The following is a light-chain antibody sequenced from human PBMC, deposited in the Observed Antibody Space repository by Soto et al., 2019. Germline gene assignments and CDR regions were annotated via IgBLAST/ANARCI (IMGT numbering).Light chain of an antibody. CDR1: QNIYSN. J-gene: IGKJ1*01. V-gene: IGKV3-15*01. CDR3: LQYHNLWA. Sequence: IVITQSPATLSVSPGEIWTLSCRSSQNIYSNVAWYQQRPGQAPRLLIYRASTRAPGIPARFSGSGSGTEFTLTISSLQSEDFTVYSCLQYHNLWAFGQGTKVDIK. CDR2: RAS.